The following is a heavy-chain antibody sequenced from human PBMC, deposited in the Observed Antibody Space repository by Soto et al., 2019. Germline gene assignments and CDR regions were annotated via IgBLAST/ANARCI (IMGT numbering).Heavy chain of an antibody. CDR3: ARVPTTVTTPGMDV. Sequence: GSLRLSCAASGFTFSSYWMHWVRQAPGEGLMWVSRINPDGSTTSYADSVKGRFTISRDNAKNTLYLQMSSLRVEDTAVYYCARVPTTVTTPGMDVWGQGTTVTVSS. V-gene: IGHV3-74*01. J-gene: IGHJ6*02. CDR1: GFTFSSYW. D-gene: IGHD4-4*01. CDR2: INPDGSTT.